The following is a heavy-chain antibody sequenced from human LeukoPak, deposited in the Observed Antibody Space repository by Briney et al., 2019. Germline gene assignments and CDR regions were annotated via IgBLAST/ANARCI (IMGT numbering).Heavy chain of an antibody. CDR3: ARDLGYCSGGSCYADFDY. Sequence: GASVKVSCKASVGTFSSYAISWVRQAPGQGLEWMGGIIPIFGTANYAQKFQGRVTITADESTSTAYMELSSLRSEDTAVYYCARDLGYCSGGSCYADFDYWGQGTLVTVSS. D-gene: IGHD2-15*01. J-gene: IGHJ4*02. CDR2: IIPIFGTA. CDR1: VGTFSSYA. V-gene: IGHV1-69*01.